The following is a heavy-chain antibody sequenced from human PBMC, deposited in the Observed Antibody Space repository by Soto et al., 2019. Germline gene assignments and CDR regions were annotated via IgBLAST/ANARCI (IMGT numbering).Heavy chain of an antibody. V-gene: IGHV1-3*04. CDR2: INIGSGNT. D-gene: IGHD3-22*01. CDR1: GYAFSSYA. J-gene: IGHJ5*02. CDR3: ARGGDSSGFQMP. Sequence: GASVKVSCKASGYAFSSYAMHWVRQAPGQGLEWMGWINIGSGNTEYSQNFQDRITITRDTSASTVYMELSSLRSEDTAVYYCARGGDSSGFQMPWGQGTLVTVSS.